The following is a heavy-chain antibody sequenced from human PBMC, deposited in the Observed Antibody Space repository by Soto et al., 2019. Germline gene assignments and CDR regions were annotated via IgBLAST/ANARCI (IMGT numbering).Heavy chain of an antibody. D-gene: IGHD3-22*01. J-gene: IGHJ6*02. CDR3: AKDPGGGYKYYYYGLDV. Sequence: PGGSLRLSCAASGLTFSAFGMHWVRQAPGKGLEWVAVISFDGSNKYFADSVKGRFTISRDNSKNTLYLQMNSLRAEDTAVYYCAKDPGGGYKYYYYGLDVWGQGTTVTVSS. CDR2: ISFDGSNK. CDR1: GLTFSAFG. V-gene: IGHV3-30*18.